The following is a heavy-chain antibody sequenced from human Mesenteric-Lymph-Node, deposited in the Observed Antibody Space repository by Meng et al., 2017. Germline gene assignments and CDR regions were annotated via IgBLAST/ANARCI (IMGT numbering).Heavy chain of an antibody. Sequence: GQVQESGPLLVSASHTLSLTCPSTGASISSAVVWIWIRQPPGKDLELIGLTYSSGKTFYTPSLRSRVTISIDTPSSQFFLMLASVTAADTAVYYCARERRHWYGSGSFDFWGQGTLVTVSS. CDR3: ARERRHWYGSGSFDF. J-gene: IGHJ4*02. V-gene: IGHV4-30-4*01. D-gene: IGHD3-10*01. CDR1: GASISSAVV. CDR2: TYSSGKT.